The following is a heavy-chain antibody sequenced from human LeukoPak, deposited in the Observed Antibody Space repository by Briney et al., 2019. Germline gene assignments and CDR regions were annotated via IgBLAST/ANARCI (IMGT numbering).Heavy chain of an antibody. Sequence: GASVNDSCQASGYTFTGYFLHWLRQAPGQGVEWMGCSNPNSGCTSYAQKFQGSVTMTSDTSISTAYMELSTLTSDDTAVYYCARNTRSTLSYDYWGQGTLVTVSS. V-gene: IGHV1-2*02. CDR3: ARNTRSTLSYDY. CDR1: GYTFTGYF. J-gene: IGHJ4*02. CDR2: SNPNSGCT. D-gene: IGHD1-1*01.